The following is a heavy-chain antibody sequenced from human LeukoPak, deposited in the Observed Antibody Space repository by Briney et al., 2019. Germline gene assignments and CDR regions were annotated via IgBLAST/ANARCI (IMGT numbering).Heavy chain of an antibody. Sequence: SETLSLTCTVSGGSISSSSYYWGWIRQPPGKGLEWIGSIYYSGSTYYNPSLKSRVTISVDTSKNQFSLKLSSVTAADTAVYYCASRGYSYGLLFDYWGQGTLATVSS. CDR1: GGSISSSSYY. D-gene: IGHD5-18*01. CDR3: ASRGYSYGLLFDY. CDR2: IYYSGST. J-gene: IGHJ4*02. V-gene: IGHV4-39*01.